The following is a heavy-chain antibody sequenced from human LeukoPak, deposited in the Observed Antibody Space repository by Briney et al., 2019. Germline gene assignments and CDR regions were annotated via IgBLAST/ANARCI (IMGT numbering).Heavy chain of an antibody. CDR3: ARDIVGATNEPDY. D-gene: IGHD1-26*01. Sequence: PGGSLRLSCAASGSTFSSYSMNWVRQAPGKGLEWVSYISSSSSIIYYADSVKGRFTISRDNANNSLYLQMNSLRDEDTAAYYCARDIVGATNEPDYWGQGTLVTVSS. J-gene: IGHJ4*02. CDR2: ISSSSSII. CDR1: GSTFSSYS. V-gene: IGHV3-48*02.